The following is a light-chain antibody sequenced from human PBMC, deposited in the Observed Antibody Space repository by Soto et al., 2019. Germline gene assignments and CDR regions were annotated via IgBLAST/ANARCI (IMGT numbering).Light chain of an antibody. CDR3: QQYDDWPPIT. J-gene: IGKJ5*01. V-gene: IGKV3D-15*01. CDR2: GAS. CDR1: QSVSTK. Sequence: ETVMTQSPATLSVSPGERATLSCRASQSVSTKLAWYQQKPGQAPRLLIYGASTRATGFPARFSGSGSGTEFTLTVSSLQSEDFAVYYCQQYDDWPPITFGQGTRLEIK.